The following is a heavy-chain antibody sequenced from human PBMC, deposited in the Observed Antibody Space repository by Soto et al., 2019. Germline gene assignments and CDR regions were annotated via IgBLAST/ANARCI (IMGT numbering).Heavy chain of an antibody. CDR1: GGSTRDSNYY. D-gene: IGHD2-2*02. CDR2: VSHSGTT. V-gene: IGHV4-39*07. J-gene: IGHJ4*02. CDR3: AREYTYGSNFFDC. Sequence: ETLSLTCTVSGGSTRDSNYYWGWIRQSPGKGLEWIGNVSHSGTTYYNPSLKSRVTISVDTSKNQFSLSLTSVTAADTAVYYCAREYTYGSNFFDCWGQGALVTVSS.